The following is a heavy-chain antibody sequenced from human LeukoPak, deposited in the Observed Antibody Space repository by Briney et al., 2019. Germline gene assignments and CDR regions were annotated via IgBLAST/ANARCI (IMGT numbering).Heavy chain of an antibody. Sequence: WGSLRLSCAASGFTVSSNYMSWVRQAPGKGLEWVSVIYSGGTIYYADSVKGRFTISRDNSKNTLYLQMNRLRPEDTAVYYCARGTTTGTNRILDYWGQGTLVTVSS. CDR1: GFTVSSNY. V-gene: IGHV3-66*02. D-gene: IGHD1-1*01. CDR2: IYSGGTI. CDR3: ARGTTTGTNRILDY. J-gene: IGHJ4*02.